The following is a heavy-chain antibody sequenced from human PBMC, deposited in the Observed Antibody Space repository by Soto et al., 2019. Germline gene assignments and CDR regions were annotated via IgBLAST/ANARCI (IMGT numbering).Heavy chain of an antibody. CDR3: ARSDSSTKTRYYCDH. D-gene: IGHD3-22*01. V-gene: IGHV4-31*03. J-gene: IGHJ4*02. CDR1: GGSISSGSYY. Sequence: QVQLQESGPGLVKPSQTLSLTCTVSGGSISSGSYYWTWIRQHPGKGLEWIGYIYSTESTNYNPSLTSRLTIAVDMSASQFSLKLSSVTVADTAVYYCARSDSSTKTRYYCDHRGQGTLVTVSS. CDR2: IYSTEST.